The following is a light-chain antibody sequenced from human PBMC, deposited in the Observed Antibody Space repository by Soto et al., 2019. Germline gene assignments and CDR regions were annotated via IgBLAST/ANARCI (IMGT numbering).Light chain of an antibody. V-gene: IGKV3-15*01. CDR3: KLYHNLLIT. J-gene: IGKJ4*01. CDR1: QSVSSIY. Sequence: EIVLTQSPGTLSLSPGERATLSCRASQSVSSIYFAWHQQKPGQAPRILMYDASTRATGIPARFSGSGSSTKFAVTIISMQSEDVVVYYSKLYHNLLITFAEGTKVDIK. CDR2: DAS.